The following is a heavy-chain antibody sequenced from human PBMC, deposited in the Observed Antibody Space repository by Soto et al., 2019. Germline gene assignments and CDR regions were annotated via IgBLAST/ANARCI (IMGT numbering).Heavy chain of an antibody. CDR2: IIPIFGTA. V-gene: IGHV1-69*06. Sequence: QVQLVQSGAEVKKPGSSVKVSCNASGCTFSSYAISWVRQAPGQVLEWMGGIIPIFGTANYAQKFQGRVTITADKSSSTAYMEPSSLRSEDTAVDYCARKKYSSWGYFDYWGQGTLVTVS. D-gene: IGHD6-6*01. CDR1: GCTFSSYA. CDR3: ARKKYSSWGYFDY. J-gene: IGHJ4*02.